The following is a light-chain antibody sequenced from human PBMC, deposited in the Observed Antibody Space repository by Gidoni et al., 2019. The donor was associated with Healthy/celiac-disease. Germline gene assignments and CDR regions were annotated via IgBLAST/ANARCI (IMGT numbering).Light chain of an antibody. CDR1: QSISSY. J-gene: IGKJ3*01. CDR2: AAS. Sequence: DSQMTQSPSSLSASVGDRVTITCRASQSISSYLNWYQQKPGKAPKLLIYAASSLQSGVPSRFSGSGSGTDFTLTISSLQPADFATYYCQQSYSTPPFTFGPGTKVDIQ. CDR3: QQSYSTPPFT. V-gene: IGKV1-39*01.